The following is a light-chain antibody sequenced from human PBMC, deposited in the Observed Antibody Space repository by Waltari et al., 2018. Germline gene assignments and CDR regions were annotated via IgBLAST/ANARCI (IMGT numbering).Light chain of an antibody. CDR1: QDVTNR. J-gene: IGKJ2*01. CDR3: QQYNNWSRT. V-gene: IGKV3-15*01. CDR2: DAT. Sequence: ETVMTQSPATLSVSPGERVTLSCRASQDVTNRLAWFQQEPGQAPRLLMFDATTRATDFPGRFSGSGSGTEFTLTISSLQSEDFAVYYCQQYNNWSRTFGQGTKLEI.